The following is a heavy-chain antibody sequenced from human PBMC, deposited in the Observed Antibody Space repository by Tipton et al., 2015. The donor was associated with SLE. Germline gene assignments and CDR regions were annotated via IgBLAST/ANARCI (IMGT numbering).Heavy chain of an antibody. D-gene: IGHD4-23*01. CDR3: AKDNERRWVFDY. Sequence: SLRLSCAASGFTVSNNYMSWVRQAPGKGLEWVSIIYSGGSTYYADSVKGRFTISRDNSKNTLYLHMRSLRAEDTAVYYCAKDNERRWVFDYWGQGTLATVSS. CDR1: GFTVSNNY. CDR2: IYSGGST. J-gene: IGHJ4*02. V-gene: IGHV3-53*05.